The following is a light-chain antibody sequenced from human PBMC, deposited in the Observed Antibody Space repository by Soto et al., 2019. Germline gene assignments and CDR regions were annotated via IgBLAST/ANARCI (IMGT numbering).Light chain of an antibody. CDR2: GAS. CDR1: QSVSSSY. CDR3: QQYVSPLWT. Sequence: EVVLTQSPGTLSLSPGERATLSCRASQSVSSSYLVWYQQKPGQAPRLLMYGASSRATGIPDRFSGSGSGTDFTLTISRLEPEDFAVYYCQQYVSPLWTFGQGTKVEI. J-gene: IGKJ1*01. V-gene: IGKV3-20*01.